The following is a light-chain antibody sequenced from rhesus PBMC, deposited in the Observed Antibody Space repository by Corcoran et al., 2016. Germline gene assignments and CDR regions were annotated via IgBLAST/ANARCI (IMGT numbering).Light chain of an antibody. CDR3: SSYGSNSNFI. Sequence: AAPTQSPSVSGSPGQSVTICCTGTSSDIGAYNRVSWYQQSPGKAPKLMIYDVSNRPSGVSDRFSGAKSGNTASLTISGLQAEDESDYYCSSYGSNSNFIFGSGTRLTVL. V-gene: IGLV2-13*03. CDR2: DVS. CDR1: SSDIGAYNR. J-gene: IGLJ1*01.